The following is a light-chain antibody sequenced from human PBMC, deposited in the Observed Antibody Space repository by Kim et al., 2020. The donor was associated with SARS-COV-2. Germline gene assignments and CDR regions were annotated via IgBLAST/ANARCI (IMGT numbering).Light chain of an antibody. J-gene: IGKJ4*01. CDR3: QQLNAFPLT. CDR1: GSIGSW. V-gene: IGKV1-12*01. Sequence: ASVGDRVTITCRASGSIGSWLAWYQQKPGEAPSLLIYSTSNLHSGVPSRFSGSGYGTDFTLTVSSLQPEDSAVYYCQQLNAFPLTFGGGTKLEI. CDR2: STS.